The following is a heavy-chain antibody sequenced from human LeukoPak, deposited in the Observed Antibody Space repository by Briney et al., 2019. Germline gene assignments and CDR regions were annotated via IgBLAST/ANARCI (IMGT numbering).Heavy chain of an antibody. Sequence: GGSLRLSYAASGFTVSSNYMSWVRQAPGKGLEWVSVIYSGGSTYYADSVKGRFTISRDNSKNTLYLQMNSLRAEDTAVYYCARDLLGYDILTGYSSPYYYGMDVWGQGTTVTVSS. CDR3: ARDLLGYDILTGYSSPYYYGMDV. D-gene: IGHD3-9*01. CDR1: GFTVSSNY. J-gene: IGHJ6*02. CDR2: IYSGGST. V-gene: IGHV3-66*01.